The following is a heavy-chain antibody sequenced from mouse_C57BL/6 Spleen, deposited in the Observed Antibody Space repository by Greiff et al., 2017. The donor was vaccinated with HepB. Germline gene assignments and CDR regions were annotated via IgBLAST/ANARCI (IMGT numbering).Heavy chain of an antibody. CDR1: GYTFTSYW. V-gene: IGHV1-69*01. CDR3: ARGRLRGAMDY. D-gene: IGHD2-4*01. CDR2: IDPSDSYT. J-gene: IGHJ4*01. Sequence: QVQLKQSGAELVMPGASVKLSCKASGYTFTSYWMHWVKQRPGQGLEWIGEIDPSDSYTNYNQKFKGKSTLTVDKSSSTAYMQLSSLTSEDSAVYYCARGRLRGAMDYWGQGTSVTVSS.